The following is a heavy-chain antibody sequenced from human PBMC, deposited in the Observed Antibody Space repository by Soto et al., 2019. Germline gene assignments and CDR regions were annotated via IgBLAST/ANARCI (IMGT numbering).Heavy chain of an antibody. D-gene: IGHD2-21*02. CDR3: AKGRVTPDY. Sequence: GGSLRLSCAASGVVFSSYAMSWVRQAPGEGLEWVSAISGSGARTYYADSVKGRFTISRDNSKNTLHLQMNSLRAEDTAVYYCAKGRVTPDYWGQGTLVTVSS. CDR1: GVVFSSYA. V-gene: IGHV3-23*01. CDR2: ISGSGART. J-gene: IGHJ4*02.